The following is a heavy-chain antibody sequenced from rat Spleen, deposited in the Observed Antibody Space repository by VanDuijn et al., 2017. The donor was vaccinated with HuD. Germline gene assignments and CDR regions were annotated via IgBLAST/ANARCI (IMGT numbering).Heavy chain of an antibody. Sequence: EVQLVESGGGLVQPGRSLKLSCVASGFTFSRYWMYWVRQAPGKGLEWVSSISSEGGNTYYPASVKGRFTISRNNAENTVYLQMNSLRSEDTATYYCTRYYGGDYWGQGVMVTVSS. J-gene: IGHJ2*01. CDR3: TRYYGGDY. D-gene: IGHD1-6*01. CDR1: GFTFSRYW. CDR2: ISSEGGNT. V-gene: IGHV5-58*01.